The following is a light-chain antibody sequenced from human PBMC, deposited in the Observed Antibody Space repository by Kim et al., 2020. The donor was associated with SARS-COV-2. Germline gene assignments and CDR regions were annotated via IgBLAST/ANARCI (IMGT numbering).Light chain of an antibody. CDR1: NIGSKS. CDR3: QVWHSSSGV. Sequence: SYELTQPPSVSLAPGETARISCGGNNIGSKSVHWYQQKPGQAPVLVIYYPSDRPSGIPDRFSGSNSGNTATLTISRVEAGDEADYYCQVWHSSSGVFGGGTKVTVL. J-gene: IGLJ3*02. V-gene: IGLV3-21*04. CDR2: YPS.